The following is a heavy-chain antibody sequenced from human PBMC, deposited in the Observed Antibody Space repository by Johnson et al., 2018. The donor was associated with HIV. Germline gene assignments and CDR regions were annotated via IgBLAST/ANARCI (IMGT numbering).Heavy chain of an antibody. V-gene: IGHV3-30*02. Sequence: HVQLVESGGGLVQPGGSLRLSCAASGFTFSAYGMHWVRQAPGKGLEWVAFIRYDGSNKYYADSVKGRFTISRDNSKNTLYLQMNSLRAEDTAVYYCAKEGNYNFWSGYHHDAFDIWGQGTMVTVSS. J-gene: IGHJ3*02. D-gene: IGHD3-3*01. CDR3: AKEGNYNFWSGYHHDAFDI. CDR1: GFTFSAYG. CDR2: IRYDGSNK.